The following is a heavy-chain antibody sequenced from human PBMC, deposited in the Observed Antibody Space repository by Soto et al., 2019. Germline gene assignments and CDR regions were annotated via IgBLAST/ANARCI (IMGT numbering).Heavy chain of an antibody. CDR3: ASYDILTGNLDY. CDR1: GFTFDDYA. J-gene: IGHJ4*02. D-gene: IGHD3-9*01. V-gene: IGHV3-9*01. Sequence: DVQLVESGGGLVQPGRSLRLSCAASGFTFDDYAMHWVRQAPGKGLEWVSGISWNSGSIGYADSVKGRFTISRDNAKNSLYLQMNSLRAEDTALYYCASYDILTGNLDYWGQGTLVTVSS. CDR2: ISWNSGSI.